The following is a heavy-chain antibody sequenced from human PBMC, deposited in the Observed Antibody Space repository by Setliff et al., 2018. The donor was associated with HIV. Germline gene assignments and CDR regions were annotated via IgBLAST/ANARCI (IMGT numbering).Heavy chain of an antibody. D-gene: IGHD3-22*01. V-gene: IGHV3-23*01. CDR2: IQSGGII. CDR1: GFTLSNSA. Sequence: PGGSLRLSCAASGFTLSNSAMTWVRQKPGRGLEWVSLIQSGGIIYYADSVKGRFTIPRDNSNNILSLQMSSLRAEDTALYYCAKLDYYDYSGSWARKVAIDFWGRGTMVTVSS. J-gene: IGHJ3*01. CDR3: AKLDYYDYSGSWARKVAIDF.